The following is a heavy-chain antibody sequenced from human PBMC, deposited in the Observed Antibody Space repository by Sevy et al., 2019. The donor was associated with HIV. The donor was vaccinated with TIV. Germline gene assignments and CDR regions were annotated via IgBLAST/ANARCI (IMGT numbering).Heavy chain of an antibody. D-gene: IGHD5-18*01. J-gene: IGHJ4*02. Sequence: SETLSLTCTVSGGSISSYYWSWIRQPPGKGLEWIGYIYYSGSTNYNPSLKSRVTISVDTSKNQFSLKLGSVTAADTAVYYCARVKRGYSVFDYWGQGTLVTVSS. CDR3: ARVKRGYSVFDY. CDR2: IYYSGST. V-gene: IGHV4-59*13. CDR1: GGSISSYY.